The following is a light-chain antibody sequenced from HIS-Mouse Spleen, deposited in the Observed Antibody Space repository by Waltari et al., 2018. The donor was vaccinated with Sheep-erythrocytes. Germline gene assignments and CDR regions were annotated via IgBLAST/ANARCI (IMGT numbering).Light chain of an antibody. J-gene: IGLJ3*02. CDR1: SSNIGSNT. Sequence: SVLTQPPSASGTPGQLVTISCSGVSSNIGSNTENWYQQLPGTAPKRLIYSNHQRPAGVPCRLSGSTSGTSASLAVSGRQSEDEADYYCAAWDDSLNGPVFGGGNKLSVL. V-gene: IGLV1-44*01. CDR3: AAWDDSLNGPV. CDR2: SNH.